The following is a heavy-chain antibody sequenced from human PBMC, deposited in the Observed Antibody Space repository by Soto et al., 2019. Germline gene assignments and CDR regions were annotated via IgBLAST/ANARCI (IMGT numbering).Heavy chain of an antibody. J-gene: IGHJ5*02. CDR2: IYYSGST. D-gene: IGHD3-3*02. V-gene: IGHV4-39*01. Sequence: SETLSLTCTVSGGSISSSSYYWGWIRQPPGKGLEWIGSIYYSGSTYYNPSLKSRVTISVDTSKNQFSLKLSSVTAADTAVYYCASPKIAFYNWFDPWGQGNLVPVSS. CDR1: GGSISSSSYY. CDR3: ASPKIAFYNWFDP.